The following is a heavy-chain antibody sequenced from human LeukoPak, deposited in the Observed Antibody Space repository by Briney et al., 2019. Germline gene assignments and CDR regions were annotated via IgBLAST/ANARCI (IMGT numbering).Heavy chain of an antibody. CDR2: IYYGGST. Sequence: SETLSLTCTVSGGSMSSYYWSWIRQPPGKGLEWIGYIYYGGSTNYNPSLKSRVTISVDASKNQFSLKLTSVTAADTAVYYCARGDYGGYSGPADYWGQGTLVTVSS. V-gene: IGHV4-59*01. J-gene: IGHJ4*02. CDR1: GGSMSSYY. D-gene: IGHD4-23*01. CDR3: ARGDYGGYSGPADY.